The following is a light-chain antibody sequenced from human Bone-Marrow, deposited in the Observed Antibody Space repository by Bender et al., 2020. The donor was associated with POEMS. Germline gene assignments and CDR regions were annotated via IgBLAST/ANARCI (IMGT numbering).Light chain of an antibody. J-gene: IGLJ3*02. CDR1: SSNIGAHA. Sequence: QSVLTQPPSASGTPGQRVIISCSGGSSNIGAHAVNWYQHLPGTAPKLLIYSSHRRPSEVPDRFSGSRSGTSASLAISGLQSEDEADYYCQSYDMSLYKGVFGGGTKLTVL. CDR3: QSYDMSLYKGV. V-gene: IGLV1-44*01. CDR2: SSH.